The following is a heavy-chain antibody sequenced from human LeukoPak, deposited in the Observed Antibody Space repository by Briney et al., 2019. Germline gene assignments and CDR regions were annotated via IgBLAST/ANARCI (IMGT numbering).Heavy chain of an antibody. CDR3: ARDLYSYMDV. D-gene: IGHD2-21*01. CDR1: GGSISSYY. CDR2: IYYSGST. J-gene: IGHJ6*04. Sequence: PSETLSLTCTVSGGSISSYYWSWIRQPPGKGLEWIGYIYYSGSTNYNPSLKSRVTISVDTSKNQFSLKLSSVTAADAAMYYCARDLYSYMDVWGKGTTVTISS. V-gene: IGHV4-59*01.